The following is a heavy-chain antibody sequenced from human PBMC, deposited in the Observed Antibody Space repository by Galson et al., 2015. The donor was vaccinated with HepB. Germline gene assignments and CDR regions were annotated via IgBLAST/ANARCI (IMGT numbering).Heavy chain of an antibody. D-gene: IGHD6-19*01. J-gene: IGHJ4*02. CDR3: AGIYSSNMFDY. CDR1: GLTFRNYW. CDR2: IKEDGSQK. Sequence: SLRLSCAVSGLTFRNYWMSWVRQAPGKGLEWLANIKEDGSQKNYVDSVKGRFTISRDNGKNSLYLHMNSLRAEDTAVYYCAGIYSSNMFDYWGQGTLVSVSS. V-gene: IGHV3-7*01.